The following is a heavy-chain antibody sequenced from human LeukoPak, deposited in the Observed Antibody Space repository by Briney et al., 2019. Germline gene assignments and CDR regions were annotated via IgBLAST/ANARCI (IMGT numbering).Heavy chain of an antibody. CDR2: ISGSGGST. CDR3: RRGAVADAFDI. J-gene: IGHJ3*02. CDR1: GFTLSSYA. Sequence: PGGSLRLSCAASGFTLSSYAMSWVRQAPGKGLEWVSAISGSGGSTYYADSVKGRFTISRDNSKNTLYLQMNSLRAEDTAVYCARRGAVADAFDIWGQGTMVTVSS. V-gene: IGHV3-23*01. D-gene: IGHD4-23*01.